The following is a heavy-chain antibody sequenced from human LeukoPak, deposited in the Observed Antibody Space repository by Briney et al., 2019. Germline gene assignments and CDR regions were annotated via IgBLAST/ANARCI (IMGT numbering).Heavy chain of an antibody. Sequence: ASVKVSCKTSGYTFTGYYMPWVRQAPGQGLEWLGWINPNTGGTNYAQKFQGRVTMTSDTSISTAYMELSSPKSDDTAMYYCARAPMIVVVFPPRLDFWGQGTLVTVSS. CDR3: ARAPMIVVVFPPRLDF. CDR1: GYTFTGYY. CDR2: INPNTGGT. V-gene: IGHV1-2*02. J-gene: IGHJ4*02. D-gene: IGHD3-22*01.